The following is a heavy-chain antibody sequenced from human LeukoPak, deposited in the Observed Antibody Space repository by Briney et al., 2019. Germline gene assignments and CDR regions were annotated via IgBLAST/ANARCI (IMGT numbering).Heavy chain of an antibody. V-gene: IGHV1-8*01. CDR3: ARGLIRYFDWLLHEDSYFDY. Sequence: ASVKVSCKASGCTFTSYDINWVRQATGQGLEWMGWMNPNSGNTGYAQKFQGRVTMTRNTSISTAYMELSSLRSEDTAVYYCARGLIRYFDWLLHEDSYFDYWGQGTLVTVSS. D-gene: IGHD3-9*01. CDR2: MNPNSGNT. CDR1: GCTFTSYD. J-gene: IGHJ4*02.